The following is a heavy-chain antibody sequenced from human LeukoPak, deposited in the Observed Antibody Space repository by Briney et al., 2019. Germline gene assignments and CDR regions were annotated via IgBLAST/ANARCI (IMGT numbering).Heavy chain of an antibody. V-gene: IGHV4-59*08. D-gene: IGHD3-3*01. CDR3: ARLGYDFWSGYYQYYYYGMDV. J-gene: IGHJ6*02. Sequence: PSETLSLTCTVSGGSISSYYWSWIRQPPGKGLEWIGYIYYSGSTNYNPSLKSRVTISVDTSKNQFSLKLSSVTAADTAVYYCARLGYDFWSGYYQYYYYGMDVWGQGITVTVSS. CDR1: GGSISSYY. CDR2: IYYSGST.